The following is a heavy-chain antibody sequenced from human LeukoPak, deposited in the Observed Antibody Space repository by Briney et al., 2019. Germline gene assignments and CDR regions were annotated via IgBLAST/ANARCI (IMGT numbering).Heavy chain of an antibody. J-gene: IGHJ6*02. CDR2: MSGSGSST. CDR1: GFTSCNYA. V-gene: IGHV3-23*01. D-gene: IGHD3-3*01. CDR3: AKFGASGVVMNYYYYGMDV. Sequence: PGGSLRLSCAASGFTSCNYAMSWVRQAPGEGLEWVSGMSGSGSSTYSPDSVKGGFTISRDNSKNTLFLQINSLRAEDAAIYYCAKFGASGVVMNYYYYGMDVWGPGTTVTVSS.